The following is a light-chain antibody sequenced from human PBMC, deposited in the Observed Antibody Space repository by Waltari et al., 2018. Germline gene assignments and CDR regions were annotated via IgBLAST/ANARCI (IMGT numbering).Light chain of an antibody. J-gene: IGKJ4*01. CDR3: QQLSTYPLT. Sequence: DIQLTQSPSFLSVSVGDRVTTTCRASQGISSSLAWYQQKPGKAPKLLVYAASSLQSGVPSRVSGSGSGTEFTLTISSLQPEDFASYYCQQLSTYPLTIGGGTKVEIK. CDR1: QGISSS. V-gene: IGKV1-9*01. CDR2: AAS.